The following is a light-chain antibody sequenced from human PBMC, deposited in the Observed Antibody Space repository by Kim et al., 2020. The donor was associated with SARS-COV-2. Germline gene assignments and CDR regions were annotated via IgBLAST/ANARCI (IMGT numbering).Light chain of an antibody. CDR1: TPNLGAGHH. CDR2: VNI. Sequence: VSTSCTGSTPNLGAGHHLPLSQQFPGAPPTPLIYVNINPPSGVPDRFSGSKSGTSASLAITGLQPEDEADYYCQSYDSSLSGSLFGGGTQLTVL. V-gene: IGLV1-40*01. J-gene: IGLJ2*01. CDR3: QSYDSSLSGSL.